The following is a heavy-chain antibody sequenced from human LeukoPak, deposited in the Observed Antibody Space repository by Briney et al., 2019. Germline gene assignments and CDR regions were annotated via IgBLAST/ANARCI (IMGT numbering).Heavy chain of an antibody. Sequence: SETLSLTCTVSGGSISSSSYYWSWIRQPPGKGLEWIGSICYSGSTYYNPSLKSRVTISVNTSKNQFSLKLSSVTAADTAVYYCARHVLGYCSSTSCYKAWFDPWGQGTLVTVSS. CDR1: GGSISSSSYY. CDR2: ICYSGST. CDR3: ARHVLGYCSSTSCYKAWFDP. D-gene: IGHD2-2*02. V-gene: IGHV4-39*01. J-gene: IGHJ5*02.